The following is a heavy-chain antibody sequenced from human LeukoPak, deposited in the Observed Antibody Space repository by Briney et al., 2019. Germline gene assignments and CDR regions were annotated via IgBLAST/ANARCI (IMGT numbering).Heavy chain of an antibody. CDR3: ARCSHYYDSSGYYQF. CDR1: GGTFSSYA. D-gene: IGHD3-22*01. J-gene: IGHJ4*02. CDR2: IIPIFGTA. V-gene: IGHV1-69*13. Sequence: SVKVSCKASGGTFSSYAISWVRQAPGQGLEWMGGIIPIFGTANYAQKFQGRVTITADESTSTAYTELSSLRSEDTAVYYCARCSHYYDSSGYYQFWGQGTLVTVSS.